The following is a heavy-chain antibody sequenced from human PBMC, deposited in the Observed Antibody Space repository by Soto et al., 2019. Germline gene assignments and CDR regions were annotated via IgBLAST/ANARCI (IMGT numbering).Heavy chain of an antibody. CDR3: ARGSRAIATVTLIDY. D-gene: IGHD4-17*01. CDR2: VNPYDGNT. V-gene: IGHV1-18*01. Sequence: QVQLVQSGPEVKKPGTSVKVSCKASRYTFTSFGMSWVRQAPGRGLEWMGWVNPYDGNTDTARIFQDRFSMTTDISTNTAYMELRSLTSDDTAIYYGARGSRAIATVTLIDYWGPGTLVTVSS. CDR1: RYTFTSFG. J-gene: IGHJ4*02.